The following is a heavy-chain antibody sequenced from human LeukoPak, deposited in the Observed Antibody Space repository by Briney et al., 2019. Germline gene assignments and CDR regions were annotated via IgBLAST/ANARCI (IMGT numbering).Heavy chain of an antibody. J-gene: IGHJ4*02. CDR2: INHSGST. D-gene: IGHD2-2*01. V-gene: IGHV4-34*01. CDR3: ARTSSTSPGGGYYFDY. Sequence: SETLSLTCAVYGGSFSGYYWSWIRQPPGKGLEWIGEINHSGSTNYNPSLKSRVAISVDTSKNQFSLKLSSVTAADTAVYYCARTSSTSPGGGYYFDYWGQGTLVTVSS. CDR1: GGSFSGYY.